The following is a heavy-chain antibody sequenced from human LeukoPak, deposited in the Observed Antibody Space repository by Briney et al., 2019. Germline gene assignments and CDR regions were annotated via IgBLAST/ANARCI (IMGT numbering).Heavy chain of an antibody. V-gene: IGHV3-23*01. CDR1: GFSISNSA. CDR2: IVASSGST. D-gene: IGHD6-13*01. J-gene: IGHJ4*02. CDR3: ARGSSSWLSYFDY. Sequence: GGSLGLSCAASGFSISNSAMSWVRQAPGKGLEWVSLIVASSGSTFYADSVKGRFTISRDNSQNTLYLQMNSLRAEDTAVYYCARGSSSWLSYFDYCGQGTLVTVSS.